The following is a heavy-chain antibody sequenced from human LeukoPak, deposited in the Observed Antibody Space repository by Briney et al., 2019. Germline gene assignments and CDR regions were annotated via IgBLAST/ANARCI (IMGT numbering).Heavy chain of an antibody. CDR1: GFTFSSYD. CDR3: ARDRTGLMVRGDGPVDY. J-gene: IGHJ4*02. Sequence: PGGSLRLSCAASGFTFSSYDMNWVRQAPGKGLEWVSYISTISSTKYYADSVKGRFTISRDNSKNTLYLQMNSLRAEDTAVYYCARDRTGLMVRGDGPVDYWGLGTLVTVSS. D-gene: IGHD3-10*01. V-gene: IGHV3-48*01. CDR2: ISTISSTK.